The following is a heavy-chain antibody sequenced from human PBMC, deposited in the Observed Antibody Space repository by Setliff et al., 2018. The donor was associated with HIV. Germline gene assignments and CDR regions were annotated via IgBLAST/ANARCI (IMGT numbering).Heavy chain of an antibody. Sequence: GASVKVSCKTSGYFFSEFYIHWVQQAPGKGLEWVGRVNPENGETIYAEKFQGRVTITADTSTDTAYMELSSLRFDDTAIYYCATRLLSLSPDHWGQGTLVTVSS. J-gene: IGHJ4*02. CDR2: VNPENGET. CDR3: ATRLLSLSPDH. V-gene: IGHV1-69-2*01. CDR1: GYFFSEFY.